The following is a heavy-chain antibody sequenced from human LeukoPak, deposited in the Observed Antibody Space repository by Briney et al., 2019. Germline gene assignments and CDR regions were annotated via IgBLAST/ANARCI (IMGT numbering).Heavy chain of an antibody. CDR3: AKGGYDFWSGYLLFDY. D-gene: IGHD3-3*01. CDR2: ISGSGGST. Sequence: GGSLRLSCAASGFDVSRNYMNWVRQAPGKGLEWVSAISGSGGSTYYADSVKGRFTISRDNSKNALYLQMNSLRAEDTAVYYCAKGGYDFWSGYLLFDYWGQGTLVTVSS. J-gene: IGHJ4*02. CDR1: GFDVSRNY. V-gene: IGHV3-23*01.